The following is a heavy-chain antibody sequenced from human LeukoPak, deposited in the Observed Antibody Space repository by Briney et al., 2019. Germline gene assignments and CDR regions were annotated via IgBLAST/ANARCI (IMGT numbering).Heavy chain of an antibody. Sequence: SETLSLTCTVSGGSISSYYWSWIRQPPGKGLEWIGYIYYSGSTNYNPSLKSRVTISVDTSKNQFSLKLSSVTAADTAVYYCATLSGSYYYYYYMDVWGKGTTVTVSS. V-gene: IGHV4-59*01. CDR1: GGSISSYY. J-gene: IGHJ6*03. CDR2: IYYSGST. CDR3: ATLSGSYYYYYYMDV. D-gene: IGHD1-26*01.